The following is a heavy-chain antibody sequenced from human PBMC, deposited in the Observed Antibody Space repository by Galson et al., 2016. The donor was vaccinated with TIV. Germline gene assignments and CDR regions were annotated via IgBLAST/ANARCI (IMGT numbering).Heavy chain of an antibody. CDR3: AKDKKYCTVNSCYTSYHYYYYGIDV. CDR1: GFTFSSHG. Sequence: SLRLSCATSGFTFSSHGMHWVRQAPGKGLEWVAVIWFDGSNDRYADSVKGRFTISRDNSKNTLYLQINSLRAVDTAVYYCAKDKKYCTVNSCYTSYHYYYYGIDVWGQGTTVTVSS. CDR2: IWFDGSND. J-gene: IGHJ6*02. D-gene: IGHD2-2*02. V-gene: IGHV3-33*06.